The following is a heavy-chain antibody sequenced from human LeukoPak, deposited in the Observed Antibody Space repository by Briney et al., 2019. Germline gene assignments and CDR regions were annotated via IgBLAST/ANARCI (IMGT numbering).Heavy chain of an antibody. CDR2: INPNSGGT. D-gene: IGHD5-12*01. CDR3: ASTSGYDGVTNY. J-gene: IGHJ4*02. Sequence: ASVKVSCKASGYTFTGYYMHWVRQAPGQGLEWMEWINPNSGGTNYAQKFQGRVTMTRDTSISTAYMELSRLRSDDTAVYYCASTSGYDGVTNYWGQGTLVTVSS. V-gene: IGHV1-2*02. CDR1: GYTFTGYY.